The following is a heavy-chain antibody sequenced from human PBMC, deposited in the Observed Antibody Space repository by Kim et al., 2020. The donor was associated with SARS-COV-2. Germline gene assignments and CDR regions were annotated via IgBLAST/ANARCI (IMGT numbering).Heavy chain of an antibody. CDR3: ATGRESSSWYGMDV. D-gene: IGHD6-13*01. Sequence: ADSGRSRFTISRDNAQNSLYLQMNSLRAEDTALYYCATGRESSSWYGMDVWGQGTTVTVSS. J-gene: IGHJ6*02. V-gene: IGHV3-9*01.